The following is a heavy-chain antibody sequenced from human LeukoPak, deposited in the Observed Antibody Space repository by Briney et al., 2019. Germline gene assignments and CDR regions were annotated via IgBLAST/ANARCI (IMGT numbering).Heavy chain of an antibody. CDR1: GLTFSFSVYS. D-gene: IGHD5-18*01. CDR2: IISSSSYI. CDR3: ATSGYHYGLVDY. J-gene: IGHJ4*02. Sequence: SGGSLRLSCAASGLTFSFSVYSMNWVRQAPGKGLEWVPSIISSSSYIYYADSVKGRFTISRDNAKNSLYLQMNTLRAEDTAVYYCATSGYHYGLVDYWGQGTLVTVSS. V-gene: IGHV3-21*01.